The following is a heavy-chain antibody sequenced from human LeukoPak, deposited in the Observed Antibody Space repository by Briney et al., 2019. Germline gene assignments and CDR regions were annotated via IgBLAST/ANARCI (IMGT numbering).Heavy chain of an antibody. V-gene: IGHV1-2*02. CDR3: ARDMEGLVVVPAAIDY. CDR1: GYTFTGYY. J-gene: IGHJ4*02. D-gene: IGHD2-2*01. CDR2: INPNSGGT. Sequence: GASVKVSCKASGYTFTGYYMHWVRQAPGQGLEWMGWINPNSGGTNYAQKFQGRVTMTRDTSISTAYMELSRLRSDDTAVYYCARDMEGLVVVPAAIDYWGQGTLVTASS.